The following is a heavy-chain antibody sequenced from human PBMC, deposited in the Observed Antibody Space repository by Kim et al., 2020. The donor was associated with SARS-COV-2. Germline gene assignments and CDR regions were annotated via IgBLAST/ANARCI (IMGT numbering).Heavy chain of an antibody. D-gene: IGHD5-12*01. Sequence: SETLSLTCTVSGGSISSSSYYWGWIRQPPGKGLEWIGSIYYSGSTYYNPSLKSRVTISVDTSKNQFSLKLRSVTAADTAVYYCARHGGVATIRIGFDYWGQGTLVTVSS. CDR2: IYYSGST. V-gene: IGHV4-39*01. CDR3: ARHGGVATIRIGFDY. J-gene: IGHJ4*02. CDR1: GGSISSSSYY.